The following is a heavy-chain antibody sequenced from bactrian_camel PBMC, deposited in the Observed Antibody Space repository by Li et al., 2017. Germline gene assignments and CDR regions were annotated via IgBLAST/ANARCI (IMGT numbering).Heavy chain of an antibody. J-gene: IGHJ4*01. D-gene: IGHD5*01. Sequence: GWFRQAPGKEREGIAAIDSDSHGEYVGSVKDRFTISKDIARNILYLQMNSLKPEDTAMYYCAADKTELRSLIRAGGRTFPPLLSYWGQETQVTVS. CDR3: AADKTELRSLIRAGGRTFPPLLSY. V-gene: IGHV3S53*01. CDR2: IDSDSHG.